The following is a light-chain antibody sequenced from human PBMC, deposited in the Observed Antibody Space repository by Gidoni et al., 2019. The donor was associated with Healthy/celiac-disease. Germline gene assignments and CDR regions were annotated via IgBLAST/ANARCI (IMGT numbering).Light chain of an antibody. V-gene: IGKV3-20*01. CDR3: QQYGSSPET. CDR1: QSVSSSY. Sequence: ELVLTQSPGTLSLSPGERATLSCRASQSVSSSYLAWYQQKPGQAPRLLIYGASSRATGIPDRFSGSGSGTDFTLTISRLEPADFAVYYCQQYGSSPETFXQXTKVEIK. J-gene: IGKJ1*01. CDR2: GAS.